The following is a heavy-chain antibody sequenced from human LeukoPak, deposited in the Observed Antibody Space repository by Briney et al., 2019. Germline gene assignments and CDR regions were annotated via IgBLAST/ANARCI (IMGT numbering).Heavy chain of an antibody. CDR2: ITGSGGRT. CDR3: ARDNTVAGFDS. Sequence: GGSLRLSCAASGFTFSSYAMNWVRQAPGKGLEWVSAITGSGGRTYYADSVKGRFTISRDNSKNTLYLQMNSLRVEDTAVYYCARDNTVAGFDSWGQGTLVSVSS. J-gene: IGHJ4*02. V-gene: IGHV3-23*01. D-gene: IGHD6-19*01. CDR1: GFTFSSYA.